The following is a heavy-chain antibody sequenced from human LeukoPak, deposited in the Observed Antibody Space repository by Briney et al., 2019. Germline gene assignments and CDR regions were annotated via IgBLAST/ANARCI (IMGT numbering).Heavy chain of an antibody. CDR1: VFALSNLE. CDR3: ARADRDFEGDFDY. V-gene: IGHV3-48*03. J-gene: IGHJ4*02. D-gene: IGHD2-21*01. Sequence: LGRSLRLSRAASVFALSNLEVNGVGRARRKEREGGSYIPGSWKNTHHADSLEGRFTISRDTAKNPLYLQMITLRAEDTAIYYCARADRDFEGDFDYWGQGTLVTVSS. CDR2: IPGSWKNT.